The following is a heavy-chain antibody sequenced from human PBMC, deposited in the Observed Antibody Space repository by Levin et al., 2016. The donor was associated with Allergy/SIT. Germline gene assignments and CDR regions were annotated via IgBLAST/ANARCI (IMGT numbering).Heavy chain of an antibody. CDR3: ATYVDTAMVYYYYGMDV. D-gene: IGHD5-18*01. V-gene: IGHV1-46*01. Sequence: ASVKVSCKASGYTFTSYYMHWVRQAPGQGLEWMGIINPSGGSTSYAQKFQGRVTMTRDTSTSTVYMELSSLRSEDTAVYYCATYVDTAMVYYYYGMDVWGQGTTVTVSS. CDR1: GYTFTSYY. J-gene: IGHJ6*02. CDR2: INPSGGST.